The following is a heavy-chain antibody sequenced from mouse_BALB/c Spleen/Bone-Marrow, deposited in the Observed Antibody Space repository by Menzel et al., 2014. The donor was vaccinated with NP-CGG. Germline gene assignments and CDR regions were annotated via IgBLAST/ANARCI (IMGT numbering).Heavy chain of an antibody. Sequence: EVQRVESGPELVKPGASVRVSCKASGYAFTSYNMYWVKQSHGKSLEWIGYIDPYNGGTSYNQKFKGKATLTVDKSSSTAYMHLNSLTSEDSAVYYCAREDNWYFDVWGAGTTVTVSS. CDR2: IDPYNGGT. V-gene: IGHV1S135*01. CDR1: GYAFTSYN. J-gene: IGHJ1*01. CDR3: AREDNWYFDV.